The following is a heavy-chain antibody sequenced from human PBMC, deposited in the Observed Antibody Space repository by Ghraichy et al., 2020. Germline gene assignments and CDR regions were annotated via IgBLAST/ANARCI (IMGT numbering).Heavy chain of an antibody. J-gene: IGHJ4*02. V-gene: IGHV3-74*01. CDR2: INSDGSST. Sequence: GESLNISCAASGFTFRSYWMHWVRQAPGKGLVWVSRINSDGSSTSYADSVKGRCTISRDNAKNTLYLQMNSLRADDTAVYYCASYPDYYDSSGYLGYWGQGTLVTVSS. CDR3: ASYPDYYDSSGYLGY. CDR1: GFTFRSYW. D-gene: IGHD3-22*01.